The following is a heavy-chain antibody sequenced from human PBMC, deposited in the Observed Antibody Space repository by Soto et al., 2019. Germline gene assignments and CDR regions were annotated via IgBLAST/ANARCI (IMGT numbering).Heavy chain of an antibody. V-gene: IGHV3-74*01. D-gene: IGHD3-16*01. CDR3: VRSSFGCFDY. CDR1: GFTLSHYW. CDR2: LNYDGSET. Sequence: EVQLLESGGGLVLPGGTLTLSCGASGFTLSHYWMHWVRQVPGRGLVWVARLNYDGSETHYADSVRGRFAISRDNAKNTVYMKMSKLQAEDTDIYYCVRSSFGCFDYWRQGTLVTDSS. J-gene: IGHJ4*02.